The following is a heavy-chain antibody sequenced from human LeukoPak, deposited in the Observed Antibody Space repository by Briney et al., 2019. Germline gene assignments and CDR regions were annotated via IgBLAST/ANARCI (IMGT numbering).Heavy chain of an antibody. CDR3: TRGSPLDY. Sequence: GGSLRLSCAASGLTFSSSWMTWVRQAPGKGLEWVANIKEDASETNYVGSAIGRFAISRDNAKNSLYLQMNSLRVEDTAVYYCTRGSPLDYRGQGTLVTVSS. CDR1: GLTFSSSW. V-gene: IGHV3-7*01. CDR2: IKEDASET. J-gene: IGHJ4*02. D-gene: IGHD1-26*01.